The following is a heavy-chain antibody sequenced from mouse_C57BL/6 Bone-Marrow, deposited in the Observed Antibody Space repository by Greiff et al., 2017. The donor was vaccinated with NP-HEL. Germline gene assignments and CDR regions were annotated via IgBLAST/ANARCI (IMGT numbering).Heavy chain of an antibody. CDR3: TSYWYFDV. Sequence: VQLQQSGAELVRPGASVKLSCTASGFNIKDDYMHWVKQRPEQGLEWIGWIDPENGDTEYASKFQGKATITADTSSNTAYLQLSSLTSEDTAVYYCTSYWYFDVWGTVTTVTVSS. CDR1: GFNIKDDY. J-gene: IGHJ1*03. V-gene: IGHV14-4*01. CDR2: IDPENGDT.